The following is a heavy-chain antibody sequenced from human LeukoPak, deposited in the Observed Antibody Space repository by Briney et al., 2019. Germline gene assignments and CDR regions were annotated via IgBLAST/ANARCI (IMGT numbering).Heavy chain of an antibody. D-gene: IGHD6-13*01. CDR2: IYHSGTT. Sequence: SSETLSLTCTVSGGSISSSSYYWGWIRQPPGKGLEWIGSIYHSGTTYYSPSLKSRVTISVDTSKNQLSLRLSSVTAADTAVYYCARVTGYMTEDYFDYWGQGTLITVSS. CDR3: ARVTGYMTEDYFDY. CDR1: GGSISSSSYY. J-gene: IGHJ4*02. V-gene: IGHV4-39*07.